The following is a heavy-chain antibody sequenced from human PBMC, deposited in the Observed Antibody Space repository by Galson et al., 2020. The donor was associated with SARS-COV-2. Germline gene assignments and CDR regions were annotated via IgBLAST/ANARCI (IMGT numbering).Heavy chain of an antibody. D-gene: IGHD3-9*01. CDR1: YGSISSSSYY. CDR3: ARDLDILTGYPTYSFEP. J-gene: IGHJ5*02. CDR2: NYYSGST. Sequence: SETLSLTCTLSYGSISSSSYYCGWIRQPPLNGLDWIVSNYYSGSTYYNPSFKSRVTISVDTSKNQFSLKLSSVTAADTAVYYCARDLDILTGYPTYSFEPWGQGTLVTVCS. V-gene: IGHV4-39*07.